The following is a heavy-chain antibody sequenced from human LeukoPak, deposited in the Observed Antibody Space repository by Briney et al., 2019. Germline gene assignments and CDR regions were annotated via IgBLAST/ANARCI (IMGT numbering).Heavy chain of an antibody. Sequence: SETLSLTCTVSGGSISSYYCSWIRQPPGKGLEWIGYIYYSGSTNYNPSLKSRVTISVDTSKNQFSLKLSSVTAADTAVYYCARVRITMVRGRPNWFDPWGQGTLVTVSS. CDR3: ARVRITMVRGRPNWFDP. V-gene: IGHV4-59*01. D-gene: IGHD3-10*01. J-gene: IGHJ5*02. CDR1: GGSISSYY. CDR2: IYYSGST.